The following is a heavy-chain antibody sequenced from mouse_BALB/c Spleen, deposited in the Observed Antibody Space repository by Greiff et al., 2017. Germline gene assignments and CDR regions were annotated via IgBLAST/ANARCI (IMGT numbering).Heavy chain of an antibody. Sequence: QVQLQQPGAELVKPGASVKLSCKASGYTFTSYWMHWVKQRPGQGLEWIGEINPSNGRTNYNEKFKSKATLTVDKSSSTAYMQLSSLASEDSAVDYCARGYYGNYGAMDYWGQGTSVTVSS. J-gene: IGHJ4*01. V-gene: IGHV1S81*02. CDR1: GYTFTSYW. D-gene: IGHD2-1*01. CDR3: ARGYYGNYGAMDY. CDR2: INPSNGRT.